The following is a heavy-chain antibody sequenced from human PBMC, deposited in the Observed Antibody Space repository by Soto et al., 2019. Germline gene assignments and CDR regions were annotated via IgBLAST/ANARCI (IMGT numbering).Heavy chain of an antibody. V-gene: IGHV3-21*01. CDR3: AREYTAWPLAYGLHV. CDR2: ISSSSDI. Sequence: PGGSLRLSCVGSGFTFSTYSINWVRQAPGKGLEWVSSISSSSDIYYADQVKGRFTISRDNAKNSVSLQMNSLRAEDTAVYYCAREYTAWPLAYGLHVWGEGTTVTVS. J-gene: IGHJ6*02. D-gene: IGHD2-2*02. CDR1: GFTFSTYS.